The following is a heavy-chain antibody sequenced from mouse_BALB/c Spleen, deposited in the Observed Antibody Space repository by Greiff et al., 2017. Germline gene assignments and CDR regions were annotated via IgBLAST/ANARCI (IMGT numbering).Heavy chain of an antibody. CDR2: ISSGSSTI. CDR1: GFTFSSFG. CDR3: ARILLSFDY. V-gene: IGHV5-17*02. D-gene: IGHD1-1*01. Sequence: EVKVVESGGGLVQPGGSRKLSCAASGFTFSSFGMHWVRQAPEKGLEWVAYISSGSSTIYYADTVKGRFTISRDNPKNTLFLQMTSLRSEDTAMYYCARILLSFDYWGQGTTLTVSS. J-gene: IGHJ2*01.